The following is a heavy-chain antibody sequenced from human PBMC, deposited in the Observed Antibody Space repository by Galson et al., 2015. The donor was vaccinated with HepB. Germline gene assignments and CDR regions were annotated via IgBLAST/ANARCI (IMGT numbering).Heavy chain of an antibody. J-gene: IGHJ6*02. CDR1: GISVSSSY. Sequence: SLRLSCAAAGISVSSSYMTWVRQAPGKGLEWVSVIYKSGSTYYGDSVKGRFTISRDNSKNTLYLQMNSLGVEDTAVYYCARDLYGPGSYWSGSKHYGMDVWGHGTTVTVSS. V-gene: IGHV3-66*01. CDR2: IYKSGST. D-gene: IGHD3-10*01. CDR3: ARDLYGPGSYWSGSKHYGMDV.